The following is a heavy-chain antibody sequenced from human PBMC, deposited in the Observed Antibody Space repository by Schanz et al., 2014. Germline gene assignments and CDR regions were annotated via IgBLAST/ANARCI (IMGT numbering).Heavy chain of an antibody. CDR3: VRDAGRDGYNLAFDV. D-gene: IGHD1-1*01. V-gene: IGHV3-66*01. CDR2: LYTGGST. Sequence: EVQLVESGGGVVHPGGSLRLSCAASGFTVSTNYMTWVRQAPGKGLECVSVLYTGGSTFYAESVRGRFFISRDSSKNTLFLHMNSLRAEDTAVYYCVRDAGRDGYNLAFDVWGQGTLVTVSS. CDR1: GFTVSTNY. J-gene: IGHJ3*01.